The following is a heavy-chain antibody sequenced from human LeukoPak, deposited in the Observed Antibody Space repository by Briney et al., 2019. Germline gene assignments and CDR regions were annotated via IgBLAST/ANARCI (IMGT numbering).Heavy chain of an antibody. Sequence: SETLSLTCSVSVGSVSTYYWTWIRQPAGKGLEWIGRVYASGSANSNPSLKSRVTMSVDTSKKQVFLKLSSVTAADTAVYFCARESRVPYIRSDDVHYFMDVWGKGTTVTVSS. D-gene: IGHD1-26*01. V-gene: IGHV4-4*07. CDR1: VGSVSTYY. CDR3: ARESRVPYIRSDDVHYFMDV. J-gene: IGHJ6*03. CDR2: VYASGSA.